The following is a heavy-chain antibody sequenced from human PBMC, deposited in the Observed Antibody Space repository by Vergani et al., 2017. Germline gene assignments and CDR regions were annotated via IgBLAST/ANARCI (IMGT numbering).Heavy chain of an antibody. Sequence: EVQLVESGGGLVQPGGSLRLSCAASGFPFSSYGMSWVRQAPGKGLEWVANIKQDGSEKYYVDPVKGRLTISRDNAKNSLYLQMNSLRAEDTAVYYCARVVVVVPAALDAFDIWGQGTMVTVSS. CDR2: IKQDGSEK. CDR3: ARVVVVVPAALDAFDI. J-gene: IGHJ3*02. V-gene: IGHV3-7*01. CDR1: GFPFSSYG. D-gene: IGHD2-2*01.